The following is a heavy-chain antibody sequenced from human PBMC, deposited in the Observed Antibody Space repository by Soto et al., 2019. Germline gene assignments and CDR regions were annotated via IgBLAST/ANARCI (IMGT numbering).Heavy chain of an antibody. CDR2: ISYDGSNK. CDR3: AKGGGVIGAGFGMDV. D-gene: IGHD3-10*01. CDR1: GFTFSSYG. Sequence: GGSLRLSCAASGFTFSSYGMHWVRQAPGKGLEWVAVISYDGSNKYYADSVKGRFTISRDNSKNTLYLQMNSLRAEDTAVYYCAKGGGVIGAGFGMDVWGQGTTVTVSS. V-gene: IGHV3-30*18. J-gene: IGHJ6*02.